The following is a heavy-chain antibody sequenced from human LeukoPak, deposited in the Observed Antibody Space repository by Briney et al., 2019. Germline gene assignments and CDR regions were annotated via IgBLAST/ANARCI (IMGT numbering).Heavy chain of an antibody. CDR2: IKQDGSEK. CDR3: ARDGGSYQLDY. J-gene: IGHJ4*02. CDR1: GFTFSNYW. D-gene: IGHD1-26*01. Sequence: LGGSLRLSCAASGFTFSNYWMNWVRQAPGKGLEWVANIKQDGSEKYYVDSVEGRFTVSRDNAKNSLYLQMNSLRAEDTAVYYCARDGGSYQLDYWGQGTLVTVSS. V-gene: IGHV3-7*01.